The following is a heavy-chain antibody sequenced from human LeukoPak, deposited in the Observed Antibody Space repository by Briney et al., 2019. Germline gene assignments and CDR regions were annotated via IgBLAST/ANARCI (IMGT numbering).Heavy chain of an antibody. V-gene: IGHV3-23*01. J-gene: IGHJ6*02. CDR3: AKDSTVGPSDGMSSSWLYGMDV. CDR1: GFTFSSYA. CDR2: ISGSGGST. D-gene: IGHD6-13*01. Sequence: GSLRLSCAASGFTFSSYAMSWVRQAPGKGLEWVSAISGSGGSTYYADSVKGRFTISRDNSKNTLYLQMNSLRAEDTAVYYCAKDSTVGPSDGMSSSWLYGMDVWGQGTTVTVSS.